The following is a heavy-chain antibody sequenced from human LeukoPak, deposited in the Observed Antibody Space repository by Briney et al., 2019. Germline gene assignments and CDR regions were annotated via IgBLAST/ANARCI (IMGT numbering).Heavy chain of an antibody. Sequence: SETLSLTCTVSGGSISPYYWNWIRQPPGKGLEWIGYIYYSGSTNYNPSLKSRVTISVDTSKNQFSLKLSSVTAADTAVYYCARGLAGDYGDYGFDYWGQGTLVTVSS. V-gene: IGHV4-59*01. CDR1: GGSISPYY. D-gene: IGHD4-17*01. CDR2: IYYSGST. J-gene: IGHJ4*02. CDR3: ARGLAGDYGDYGFDY.